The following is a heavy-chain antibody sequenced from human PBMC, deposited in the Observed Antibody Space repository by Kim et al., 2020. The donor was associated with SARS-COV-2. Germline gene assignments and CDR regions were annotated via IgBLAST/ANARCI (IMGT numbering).Heavy chain of an antibody. CDR2: ISSSGKTN. V-gene: IGHV3-48*03. CDR1: GFTLSSYE. CDR3: ARDRSYDTSGCDY. D-gene: IGHD3-22*01. Sequence: GGSLRLSCAASGFTLSSYEMHWVRQAPGKALEWVSYISSSGKTNYYSDSVRGRFTISRDSARNSLFLQMNSLRVEDTAIYYCARDRSYDTSGCDYWGQGTLVTVSS. J-gene: IGHJ4*02.